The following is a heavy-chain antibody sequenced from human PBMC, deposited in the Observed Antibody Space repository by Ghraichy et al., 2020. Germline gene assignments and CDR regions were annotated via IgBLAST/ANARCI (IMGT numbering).Heavy chain of an antibody. D-gene: IGHD6-19*01. CDR1: GFTFSSYA. CDR2: ISGSGGST. V-gene: IGHV3-23*01. J-gene: IGHJ6*02. CDR3: AKDQHDTGYSSGWFGHYYYGMDV. Sequence: GGSLRLSCTASGFTFSSYAMSWVRQAPGKGLEWVSAISGSGGSTYYADSVKGRFTISRDNSKNTLYLQMNSLRAEDTAVYYCAKDQHDTGYSSGWFGHYYYGMDVWGQGTTVTVSS.